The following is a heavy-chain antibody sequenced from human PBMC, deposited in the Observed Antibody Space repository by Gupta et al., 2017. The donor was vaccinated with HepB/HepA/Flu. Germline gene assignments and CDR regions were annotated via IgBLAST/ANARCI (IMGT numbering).Heavy chain of an antibody. CDR1: GCTFSSYW. D-gene: IGHD2-15*01. CDR3: ARGGYCSGGSCYSGSLFDY. V-gene: IGHV3-7*01. CDR2: IKQDGSEK. J-gene: IGHJ4*02. Sequence: EVQLVESGGGFVQPGGSLRLSCAACGCTFSSYWMSCVRLAPVKGLEWVANIKQDGSEKYYVDSVKGRFTISRDNAKNSLYLQMNSLRAEDTAVYYCARGGYCSGGSCYSGSLFDYWGQGTLVTVSS.